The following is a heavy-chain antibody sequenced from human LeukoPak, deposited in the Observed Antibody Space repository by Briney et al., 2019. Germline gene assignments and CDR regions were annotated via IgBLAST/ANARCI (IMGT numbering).Heavy chain of an antibody. CDR3: AKGRGLSYDYGVDY. D-gene: IGHD4-17*01. V-gene: IGHV3-74*01. CDR1: GFTFSSYR. J-gene: IGHJ4*02. CDR2: INSDGSSR. Sequence: GGSLRLSCAASGFTFSSYRMYWVRQAPGKGLVWVSRINSDGSSRSYADSVKGRFTISRDNAKNSLYLQMNSLRAEDMALYYCAKGRGLSYDYGVDYWGQGTLVTVSS.